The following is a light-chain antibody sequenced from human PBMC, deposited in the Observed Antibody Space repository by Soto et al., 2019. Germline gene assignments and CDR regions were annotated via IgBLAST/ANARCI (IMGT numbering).Light chain of an antibody. V-gene: IGLV2-8*01. J-gene: IGLJ1*01. CDR2: EVT. Sequence: LAQLPSASGSPGQSVTISCTGTSSDVGGYNYVSWYQQHPGKAPKLMIYEVTKRPSGVPDRFSGSKSGNTASLTVSGLQAEDEADYFCCSHAGDNTYVFGTGTKVTVL. CDR3: CSHAGDNTYV. CDR1: SSDVGGYNY.